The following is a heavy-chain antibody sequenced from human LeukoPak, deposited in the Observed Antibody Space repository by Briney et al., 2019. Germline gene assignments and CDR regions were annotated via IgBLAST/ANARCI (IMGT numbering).Heavy chain of an antibody. Sequence: PSETLSLTCSVSGGSISSSSNYWGWIRQPQGKGLDWIGSIYNGGSTYYNPSLKSRVTISVDTSNNQFSLRLSSVTAADTAVYYCATTTIRLGFWGQGTLVTVSS. CDR3: ATTTIRLGF. CDR1: GGSISSSSNY. D-gene: IGHD1-26*01. V-gene: IGHV4-39*07. CDR2: IYNGGST. J-gene: IGHJ4*02.